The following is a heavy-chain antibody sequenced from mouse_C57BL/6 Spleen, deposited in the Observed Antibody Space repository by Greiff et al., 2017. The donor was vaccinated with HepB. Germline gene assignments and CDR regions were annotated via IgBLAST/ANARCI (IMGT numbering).Heavy chain of an antibody. V-gene: IGHV5-17*01. J-gene: IGHJ3*01. CDR1: GFTFSDYG. Sequence: EVKLVESGGGLVKPGGSLKLSCAASGFTFSDYGMHWVRQAPEKGLEWVAYISSGRSTIYYADTVKGRFTISRDNAKNTLFLQMTSLRSEDTAMYYCARDYGSRFAYWGQGTLVTVSA. CDR3: ARDYGSRFAY. CDR2: ISSGRSTI. D-gene: IGHD1-1*01.